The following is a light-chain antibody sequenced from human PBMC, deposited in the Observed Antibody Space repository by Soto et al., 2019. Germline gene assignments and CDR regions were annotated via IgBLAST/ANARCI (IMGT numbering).Light chain of an antibody. Sequence: EIVLTQSPGTLSSSPGERATLSCRASQSVSSSYFACYQQKPGQPPRLLFYGASSRDSGLPDRFSGSGSGTEFTLTISRLEPEDFATYYCLQYGSSPSTVGEGTKVEIK. V-gene: IGKV3-20*01. J-gene: IGKJ4*01. CDR3: LQYGSSPST. CDR1: QSVSSSY. CDR2: GAS.